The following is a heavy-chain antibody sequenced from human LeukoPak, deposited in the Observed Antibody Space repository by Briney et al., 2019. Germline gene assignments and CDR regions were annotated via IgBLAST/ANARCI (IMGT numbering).Heavy chain of an antibody. Sequence: PSETLSLTCTVSGYSISSDYYWGWIRQPPGKGLEWIGSIYHSGSTYYNPSLKSRVTISVDTSKNQFSLKLSSVTAADTAVYYCARLGYDLWFDYWGQGTLVTVSS. D-gene: IGHD3-3*01. CDR2: IYHSGST. J-gene: IGHJ4*02. CDR3: ARLGYDLWFDY. V-gene: IGHV4-38-2*02. CDR1: GYSISSDYY.